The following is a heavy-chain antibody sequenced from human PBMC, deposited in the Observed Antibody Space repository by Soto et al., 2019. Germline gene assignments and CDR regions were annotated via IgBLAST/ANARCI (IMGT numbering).Heavy chain of an antibody. J-gene: IGHJ6*02. CDR3: ARDGKGTYYYYGMDV. CDR2: IYYSGST. V-gene: IGHV4-61*01. D-gene: IGHD3-10*01. Sequence: QVQLQESGPGLVKSSETLSLTCTVSGGSVSSGSYYWSWIRQPPGKGLEWIGYIYYSGSTNYNPSLKSRVTISVDTSKNQFSLKLSSVTAADTAVYYCARDGKGTYYYYGMDVWGQGTTVTVSS. CDR1: GGSVSSGSYY.